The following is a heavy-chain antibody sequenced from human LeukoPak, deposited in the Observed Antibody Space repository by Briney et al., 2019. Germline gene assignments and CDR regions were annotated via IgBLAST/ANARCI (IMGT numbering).Heavy chain of an antibody. Sequence: SETLSLTCAVYGVSFSGYYWSWVRQPPGKGLEWLGYIYYSGSTNYNPSLKSRVTTSVDTSKNQFSLKQSSVSAADTSVYYCARARGDDFDLGGQGTMVTVSS. CDR3: ARARGDDFDL. CDR2: IYYSGST. V-gene: IGHV4-59*01. CDR1: GVSFSGYY. J-gene: IGHJ3*01.